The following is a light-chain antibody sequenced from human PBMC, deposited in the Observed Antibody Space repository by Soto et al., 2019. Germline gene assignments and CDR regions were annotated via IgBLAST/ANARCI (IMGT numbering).Light chain of an antibody. CDR3: AAWDDSLRGLV. Sequence: QSVLTQPPSASETPGQRVTISCAGSRSNVGSNTVNWYQQLPGTAPKLLIYANNQRPSGVPDRFSGSKSGTSASLAISGLQSVDEADYYCAAWDDSLRGLVFGGGTKVTVL. CDR1: RSNVGSNT. V-gene: IGLV1-44*01. J-gene: IGLJ2*01. CDR2: ANN.